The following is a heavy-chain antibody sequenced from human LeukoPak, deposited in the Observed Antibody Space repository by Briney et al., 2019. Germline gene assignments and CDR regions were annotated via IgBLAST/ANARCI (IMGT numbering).Heavy chain of an antibody. CDR3: AKGETVDY. CDR2: ISYDGSNK. CDR1: GFTFSSYG. V-gene: IGHV3-30*18. D-gene: IGHD4-17*01. Sequence: GRSLRLSCAASGFTFSSYGMHWVRQAPGKGLEWVAVISYDGSNKYYADSVKGRSTISRDNSKNTLYLQMNSLRAEDTAVYYCAKGETVDYWGQGTLVTVSS. J-gene: IGHJ4*02.